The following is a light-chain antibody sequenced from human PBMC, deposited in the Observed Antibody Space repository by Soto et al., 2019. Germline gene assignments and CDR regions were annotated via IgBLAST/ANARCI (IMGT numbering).Light chain of an antibody. Sequence: QSVLTQPASVSGSPGQSITISCTGTSSDVGGSNCVSWYQQHPGRAPKLVISDVGNRPSGVSTRFSGSKSGNTASLTISGLQAEDEADYYCCSCTNSNSYFFGGGTKVTVL. V-gene: IGLV2-14*01. J-gene: IGLJ1*01. CDR2: DVG. CDR3: CSCTNSNSYF. CDR1: SSDVGGSNC.